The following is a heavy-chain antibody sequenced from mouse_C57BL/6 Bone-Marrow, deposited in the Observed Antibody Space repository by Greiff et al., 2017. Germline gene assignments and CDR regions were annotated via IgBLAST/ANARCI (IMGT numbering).Heavy chain of an antibody. Sequence: QVQLQQPGAELVKPGASVKMSCKASGYTFTSYWITWVKQRPGQGLEWIGDIYPTSGRTNYNEKFKSKAILTVDTSSNTAYMQLSSRPSEDSAVFYCARSGPLGRSVDYWGQGTTLTVSS. D-gene: IGHD4-1*01. V-gene: IGHV1-55*01. CDR3: ARSGPLGRSVDY. CDR1: GYTFTSYW. J-gene: IGHJ2*01. CDR2: IYPTSGRT.